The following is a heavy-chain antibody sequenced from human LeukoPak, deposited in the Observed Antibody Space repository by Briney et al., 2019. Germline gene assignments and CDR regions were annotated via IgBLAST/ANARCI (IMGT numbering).Heavy chain of an antibody. D-gene: IGHD2-2*02. CDR1: GYTLTELS. J-gene: IGHJ6*03. Sequence: ASVKVSCKVSGYTLTELSMHWVRQAHGKGLEWMGGFDPEDGETIYAQKFQGRVTMTEDTSTDTAYMELSSLRSEDTAVYYCATLPSAAIPGYYYYYYMDVWGKGTTVTVSS. CDR2: FDPEDGET. V-gene: IGHV1-24*01. CDR3: ATLPSAAIPGYYYYYYMDV.